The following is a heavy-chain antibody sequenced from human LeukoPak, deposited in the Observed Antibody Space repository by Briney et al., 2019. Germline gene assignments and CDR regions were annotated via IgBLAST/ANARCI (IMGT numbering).Heavy chain of an antibody. CDR3: ARGGDGEFYYYYGMDA. CDR1: GGSFSGYY. D-gene: IGHD3-10*01. V-gene: IGHV4-34*01. Sequence: SETLSLTCAVYGGSFSGYYWSWIRQPPGKGLEWIGEINHSGSTNYNPSLKSRVTISVDTSKNQFSLKLSSVTAADTAVYYCARGGDGEFYYYYGMDAWGQGTTVTVSS. CDR2: INHSGST. J-gene: IGHJ6*02.